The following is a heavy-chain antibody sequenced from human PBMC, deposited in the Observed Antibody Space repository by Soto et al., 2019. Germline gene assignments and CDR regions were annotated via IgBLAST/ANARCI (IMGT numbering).Heavy chain of an antibody. CDR3: ARRGYGSRWPNVYMDV. CDR1: GFTFSNYE. CDR2: ISNNGAHT. D-gene: IGHD6-13*01. Sequence: EAQLVESGGGLVQPGGSLRLSCAASGFTFSNYEMHWVRQAPGKGLEYVSGISNNGAHTDYAKSVKGRFTISRDNSENTLYLQMGGLRAEDMTLYCSARRGYGSRWPNVYMDVWGKGTTVTVSS. J-gene: IGHJ6*03. V-gene: IGHV3-64*01.